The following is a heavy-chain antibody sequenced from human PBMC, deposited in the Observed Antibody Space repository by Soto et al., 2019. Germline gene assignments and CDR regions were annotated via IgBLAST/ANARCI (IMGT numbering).Heavy chain of an antibody. J-gene: IGHJ5*02. D-gene: IGHD3-10*01. CDR1: GFTFSNAW. Sequence: PGGSLRLSCAASGFTFSNAWMNWVRQAPGKGLEWVGRIKSKTDGGTTDYAAPVKGRFTISRDDSKNTLYLQMNSLKTEDTAVYYCIPALGITMVRASWGQGTLVTVSS. CDR2: IKSKTDGGTT. CDR3: IPALGITMVRAS. V-gene: IGHV3-15*07.